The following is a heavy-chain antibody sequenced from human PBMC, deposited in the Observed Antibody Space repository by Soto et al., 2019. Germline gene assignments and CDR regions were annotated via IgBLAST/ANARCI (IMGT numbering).Heavy chain of an antibody. CDR3: ARHHGPTTSENWFDP. D-gene: IGHD5-12*01. J-gene: IGHJ5*02. CDR1: GYTFFTYD. V-gene: IGHV1-18*01. CDR2: ISTYSGDT. Sequence: ASVKVSCKASGYTFFTYDISWVRQARGQGLEWMGWISTYSGDTKYAQKFQDRVTMTTDTSTTTAYLELRSPRSDDTAVYYCARHHGPTTSENWFDPWGQGTLVTVSS.